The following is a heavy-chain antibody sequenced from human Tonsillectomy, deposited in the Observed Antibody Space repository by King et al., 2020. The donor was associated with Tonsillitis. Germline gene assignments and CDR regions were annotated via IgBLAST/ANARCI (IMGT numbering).Heavy chain of an antibody. D-gene: IGHD6-13*01. Sequence: VQLVESGGGVVQPGGSLRLSCAASGFTFSNYGMHWVRQAPGKGLEWVAFIRYDGSNKYYADSVKGRFTIYRDTSKNTLYLQMNSLRAEDTAVYYCAKTDEYSSSWYGTFDYWGQGTLVTVSS. V-gene: IGHV3-30*02. CDR2: IRYDGSNK. J-gene: IGHJ4*02. CDR3: AKTDEYSSSWYGTFDY. CDR1: GFTFSNYG.